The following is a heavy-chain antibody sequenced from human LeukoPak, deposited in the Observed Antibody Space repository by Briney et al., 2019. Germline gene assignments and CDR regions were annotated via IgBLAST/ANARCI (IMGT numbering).Heavy chain of an antibody. V-gene: IGHV6-1*01. CDR2: TYYRSKWYN. D-gene: IGHD2-15*01. CDR3: ARDLGYCSGGSCSRLRGYYYYGMDV. J-gene: IGHJ6*02. CDR1: GDSVSSNSAA. Sequence: SQTLSLTCAISGDSVSSNSAAWNWIRQSPSRGLEWLGRTYYRSKWYNDYAVSVKSRITINPDTSKNQLSLQLNSVTPEDTAVYYCARDLGYCSGGSCSRLRGYYYYGMDVWGQGTTVTVSS.